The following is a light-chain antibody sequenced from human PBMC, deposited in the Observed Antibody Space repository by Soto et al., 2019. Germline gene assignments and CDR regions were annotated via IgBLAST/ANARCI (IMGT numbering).Light chain of an antibody. V-gene: IGKV1-5*03. J-gene: IGKJ1*01. Sequence: DIQMTQSPSTLSVSLGDRVTITCRASQSIDFYLAWYQQKPGKAPKLLIYEASNLESGVPSRFSGSGYGTEFTLTISSLQPDDFATYYCQQSRNYPWTFGQGTKVDIK. CDR3: QQSRNYPWT. CDR2: EAS. CDR1: QSIDFY.